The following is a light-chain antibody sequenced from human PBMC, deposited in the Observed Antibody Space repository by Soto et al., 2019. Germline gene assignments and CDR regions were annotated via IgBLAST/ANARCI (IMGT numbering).Light chain of an antibody. J-gene: IGKJ1*01. CDR2: GAS. CDR1: QSVASAY. CDR3: QQYQSSRWT. V-gene: IGKV3-20*01. Sequence: EIVLTQSPGTLSLSPGERATLSCRASQSVASAYLAWYQHTPGQAPRLLIYGASSRATGIPDRFSGSGSGTDFTLTISSLEPDDVAVYYCQQYQSSRWTFGQGTKVE.